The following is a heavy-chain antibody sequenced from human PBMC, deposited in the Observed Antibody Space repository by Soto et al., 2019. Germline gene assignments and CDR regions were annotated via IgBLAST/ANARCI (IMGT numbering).Heavy chain of an antibody. CDR3: AKSLPYVFGSGITQPFDY. Sequence: LGESLKISCKGSGYSFTNYWIVWVRQMPGKGLEWMGIIYPGDSDTRYSPSFQGRVTISADKSISTAYLQWSSLEPSDTAMYYWAKSLPYVFGSGITQPFDYWGQGTLVTVSS. CDR2: IYPGDSDT. CDR1: GYSFTNYW. V-gene: IGHV5-51*01. J-gene: IGHJ4*02. D-gene: IGHD3-10*01.